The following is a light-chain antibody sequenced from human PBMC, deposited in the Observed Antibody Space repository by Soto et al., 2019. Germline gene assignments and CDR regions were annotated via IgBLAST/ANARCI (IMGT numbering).Light chain of an antibody. J-gene: IGKJ1*01. CDR3: QQYGSSPQT. V-gene: IGKV3-20*01. Sequence: EIVLTQSPGTLSLSPGEGATLSCRASQSVPSNYFAWYQQKPDQAPRLLIYAASSRAPGIPDRFSGSGSGTDFTLTISRLEPEDFAVYCCQQYGSSPQTFGQGTKVEVK. CDR1: QSVPSNY. CDR2: AAS.